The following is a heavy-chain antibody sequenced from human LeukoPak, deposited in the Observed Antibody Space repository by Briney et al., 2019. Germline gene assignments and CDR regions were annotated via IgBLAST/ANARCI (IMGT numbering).Heavy chain of an antibody. CDR2: IYYSGST. V-gene: IGHV4-61*01. D-gene: IGHD4-17*01. J-gene: IGHJ4*02. CDR3: ARVPISTTARGYFDY. Sequence: KSSETLSLTCTVSGGSVSSGSYYWSWIRQPPGKGLEWIGYIYYSGSTTYNPSLKSRVTISVDTSKNKFSLKLSSVTAADTAVYYCARVPISTTARGYFDYWGQGTQVTVSS. CDR1: GGSVSSGSYY.